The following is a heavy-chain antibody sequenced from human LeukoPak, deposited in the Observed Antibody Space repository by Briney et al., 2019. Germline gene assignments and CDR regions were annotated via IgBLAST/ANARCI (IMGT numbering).Heavy chain of an antibody. D-gene: IGHD6-19*01. V-gene: IGHV3-74*01. CDR3: ARVEYSSGWRGGDY. J-gene: IGHJ4*02. CDR2: INSDGSST. CDR1: GFTFSSYA. Sequence: GGSLRLSCAASGFTFSSYAMSWVRQAPGKGLVWVSRINSDGSSTSYADSVKGRFTISRDNAKNTLYLQMNSLRAEDTAVYYCARVEYSSGWRGGDYWGQGTLVTVSS.